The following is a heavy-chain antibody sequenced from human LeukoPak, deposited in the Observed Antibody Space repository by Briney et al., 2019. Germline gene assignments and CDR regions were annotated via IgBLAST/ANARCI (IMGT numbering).Heavy chain of an antibody. J-gene: IGHJ4*02. Sequence: PGRSLRLSCAASGFTFSSYAMHWVRQAPGKGLEWVAVISYDGSNKYYADSVKGRFTISRDNSKNTLYLQMSSLAIEDTAVYYCRAATKYRDYYYDYWGQGTLVTVSS. D-gene: IGHD2-21*02. CDR2: ISYDGSNK. CDR1: GFTFSSYA. V-gene: IGHV3-30*04. CDR3: RAATKYRDYYYDY.